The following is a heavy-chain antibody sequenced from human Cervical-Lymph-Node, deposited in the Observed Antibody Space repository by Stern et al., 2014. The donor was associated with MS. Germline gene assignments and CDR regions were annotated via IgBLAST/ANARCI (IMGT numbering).Heavy chain of an antibody. CDR2: INPSGDSA. CDR1: GYTFTSPY. Sequence: QVQLVQSGAEVKKPGASVKVSCKASGYTFTSPYMHWVRQAPGQGLEWVGIINPSGDSASYAQKFQGRVTMTRDTSTSTVYMELSSLRSEDTAVYYCASGTGSKRPTGNYWGQGTLVTVSS. D-gene: IGHD3/OR15-3a*01. CDR3: ASGTGSKRPTGNY. J-gene: IGHJ4*02. V-gene: IGHV1-46*01.